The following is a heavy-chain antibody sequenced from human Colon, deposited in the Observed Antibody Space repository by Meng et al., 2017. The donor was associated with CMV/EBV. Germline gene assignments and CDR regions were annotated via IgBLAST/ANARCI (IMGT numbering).Heavy chain of an antibody. J-gene: IGHJ6*02. Sequence: GESLKISCAASGSSFSNSWMIWVRRAPGKGLEWVAKTNEDGSDKYYVDSVKGRFTIFRDNAKNSVYLQMNSLRAEDTAVYYCARGSNTYYGMDVWGQGTTVTVSS. CDR1: GSSFSNSW. V-gene: IGHV3-7*01. CDR3: ARGSNTYYGMDV. CDR2: TNEDGSDK. D-gene: IGHD6-13*01.